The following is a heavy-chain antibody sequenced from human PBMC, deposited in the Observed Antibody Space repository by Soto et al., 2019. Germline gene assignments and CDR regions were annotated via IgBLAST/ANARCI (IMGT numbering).Heavy chain of an antibody. Sequence: ASVNVSCKASGYTFTDSHIHWVRQAPGQGLEWMGWINPDTGDRNYAQRFQGRLTLTRDTSITTAYMALTRLTSDDTAVYFCARPYDLVFESWGKGNIFTVSS. D-gene: IGHD3-3*01. CDR2: INPDTGDR. V-gene: IGHV1-2*02. CDR3: ARPYDLVFES. CDR1: GYTFTDSH. J-gene: IGHJ4*02.